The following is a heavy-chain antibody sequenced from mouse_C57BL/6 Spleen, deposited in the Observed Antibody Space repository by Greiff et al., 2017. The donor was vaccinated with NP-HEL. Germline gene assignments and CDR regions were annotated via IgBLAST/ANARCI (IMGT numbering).Heavy chain of an antibody. CDR1: GFTFSDYY. Sequence: EVQGVESGGGLVQPGGSLKLSCAASGFTFSDYYMYWVRQTPEKRLEWVAYISNGGGSTYYPDTVKGRFTISRDNAKNTLYLQMSRLKSEDTAMYYCARQKTGLDYWGQGTSVTVSS. V-gene: IGHV5-12*01. D-gene: IGHD4-1*01. J-gene: IGHJ4*01. CDR3: ARQKTGLDY. CDR2: ISNGGGST.